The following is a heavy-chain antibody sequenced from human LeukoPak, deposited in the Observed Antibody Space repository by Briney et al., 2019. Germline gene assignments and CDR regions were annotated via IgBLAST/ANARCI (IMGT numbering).Heavy chain of an antibody. J-gene: IGHJ6*03. D-gene: IGHD1-26*01. CDR3: TSGSYSYYYMDV. V-gene: IGHV4-59*01. Sequence: SETLSLTCSVSGGSIRSYYWSWIRQPPGKGLEWIGHIYYSGSTNYNPSLKSRVTISVDTSKNQFSLKVSSVTAADTAVYYCTSGSYSYYYMDVWGKGTTVTVSS. CDR2: IYYSGST. CDR1: GGSIRSYY.